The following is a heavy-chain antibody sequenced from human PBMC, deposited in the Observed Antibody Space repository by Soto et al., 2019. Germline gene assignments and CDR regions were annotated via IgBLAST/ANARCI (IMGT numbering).Heavy chain of an antibody. CDR3: ARGTSALTMVRGMHMGMDV. V-gene: IGHV4-4*07. Sequence: SETLSLTCTVSGGSISSYYWSWIRQPAGKGLEWIGRIYTSGSTNYNPSLKSRVTMSVDTSKNQFSLKLSSVTAADTAVYYCARGTSALTMVRGMHMGMDVWGQGTTVTVSS. J-gene: IGHJ6*02. D-gene: IGHD3-10*01. CDR1: GGSISSYY. CDR2: IYTSGST.